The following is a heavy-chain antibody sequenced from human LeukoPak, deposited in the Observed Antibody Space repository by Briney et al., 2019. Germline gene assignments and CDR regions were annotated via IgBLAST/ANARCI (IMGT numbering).Heavy chain of an antibody. CDR2: IYYSGST. CDR3: ARALPATYYDFWSGRNWFDP. V-gene: IGHV4-31*03. Sequence: TPSETLSLTCTVSGGSISSGGYSWSWIRQHPGKGLEWIGYIYYSGSTYYNPSLKSRVTISVDTSKNQFSLKLSSVTAADTAVYYCARALPATYYDFWSGRNWFDPWGQGTLVTVSS. J-gene: IGHJ5*02. D-gene: IGHD3-3*01. CDR1: GGSISSGGYS.